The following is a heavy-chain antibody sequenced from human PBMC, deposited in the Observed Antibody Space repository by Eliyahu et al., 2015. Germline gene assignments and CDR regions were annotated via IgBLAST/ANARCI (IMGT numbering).Heavy chain of an antibody. J-gene: IGHJ6*02. CDR2: INPSGGST. D-gene: IGHD6-13*01. CDR1: GYTFTISY. CDR3: ARGGSSSWYAVLAYYYGMDV. V-gene: IGHV1-46*01. Sequence: QVQLVQSGAEVKKPGASVKVSCKASGYTFTISYXXWVRQAPGQGLEWMGIINPSGGSTSYAQKFQGRVTMTRDTSTSTVYMELSSLRSEDTAVYYCARGGSSSWYAVLAYYYGMDVWGQGTTVTVSS.